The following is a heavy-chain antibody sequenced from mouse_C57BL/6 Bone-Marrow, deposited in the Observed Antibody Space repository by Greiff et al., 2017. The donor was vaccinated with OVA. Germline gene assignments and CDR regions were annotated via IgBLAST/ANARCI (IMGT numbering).Heavy chain of an antibody. J-gene: IGHJ3*01. CDR3: ARDQSYSNAWFAY. V-gene: IGHV3-6*01. D-gene: IGHD2-5*01. CDR1: GYSITSGYY. CDR2: ISYDGSN. Sequence: SGPGLVKPSQSLSLTCSVTGYSITSGYYWNWIRQFPGNKLEWMGYISYDGSNNYNPSLKNRISITRDTSKNQFFLKLNSVTTEDTATYYCARDQSYSNAWFAYWGQGTLVTVSA.